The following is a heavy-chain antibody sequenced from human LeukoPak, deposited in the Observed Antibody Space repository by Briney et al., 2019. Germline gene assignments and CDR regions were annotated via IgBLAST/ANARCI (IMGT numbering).Heavy chain of an antibody. Sequence: GGYLRLSCAASGFTFSSYAMHWVRQAPGKGLEWVAVISYDGSNKYYADSVKGRFTISRDNSKNTLYLQMNSLRAEDTAVYYCARTPAAHGFYYMDVWGKGTTVTVSS. CDR2: ISYDGSNK. CDR3: ARTPAAHGFYYMDV. J-gene: IGHJ6*03. V-gene: IGHV3-30-3*01. D-gene: IGHD2-2*01. CDR1: GFTFSSYA.